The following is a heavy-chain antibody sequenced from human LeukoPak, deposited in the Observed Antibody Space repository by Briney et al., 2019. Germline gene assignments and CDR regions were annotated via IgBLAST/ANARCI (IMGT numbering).Heavy chain of an antibody. J-gene: IGHJ4*02. D-gene: IGHD6-19*01. CDR1: GVTFSRYA. CDR2: IIPMFGIA. CDR3: ARDRPYTGGWRGFDY. Sequence: SVKVSCKASGVTFSRYAISWVRQAPGQGLEWMGGIIPMFGIANYAQKFQGRVTITADESTSTAYMELSSLRSEDTAVYYCARDRPYTGGWRGFDYWGQGTLVTVSS. V-gene: IGHV1-69*13.